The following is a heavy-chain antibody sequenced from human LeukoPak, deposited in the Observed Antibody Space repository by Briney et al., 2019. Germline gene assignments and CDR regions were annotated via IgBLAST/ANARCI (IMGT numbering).Heavy chain of an antibody. J-gene: IGHJ6*03. CDR1: GGTFSSYT. CDR2: IILILGIA. D-gene: IGHD2-2*01. V-gene: IGHV1-69*02. CDR3: ARVPCSSTSCYRYYYYMDV. Sequence: SVKVSCKASGGTFSSYTISWVRQAPGQGLEWMGRIILILGIANYAQKFQGRVTITADKSTSTAYMELSSLRSEDTAVYYCARVPCSSTSCYRYYYYMDVWGKGTTVTVSS.